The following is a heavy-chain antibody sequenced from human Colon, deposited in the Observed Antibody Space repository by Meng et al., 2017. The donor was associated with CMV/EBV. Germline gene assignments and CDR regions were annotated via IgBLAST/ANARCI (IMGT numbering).Heavy chain of an antibody. J-gene: IGHJ6*02. CDR3: ARVRDLYGSDGMDV. D-gene: IGHD5-24*01. V-gene: IGHV3-21*01. CDR1: GLTFSSYA. CDR2: ISSSGSDM. Sequence: GESLKISCVASGLTFSSYAMNWVRQAPGKGLEWVSSISSSGSDMYYADSGKGRFTISRDNAKNSLYLQINSLRVEDTAVYYCARVRDLYGSDGMDVWGQGTTVTVSS.